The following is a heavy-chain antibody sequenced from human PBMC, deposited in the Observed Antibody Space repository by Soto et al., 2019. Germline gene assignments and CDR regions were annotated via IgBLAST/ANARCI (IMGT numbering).Heavy chain of an antibody. CDR1: GLTFSNYA. D-gene: IGHD6-6*01. Sequence: GGSLRLSCAASGLTFSNYAMNWVRQAPGKGLEWVSAISGGGTSTYYADSVKGRFTISRDNSRNTLYLQMNSLRAEDTAVYYCAKDPVLYYYYYYYMDVWGKGTTVTVSS. V-gene: IGHV3-23*01. CDR3: AKDPVLYYYYYYYMDV. J-gene: IGHJ6*03. CDR2: ISGGGTST.